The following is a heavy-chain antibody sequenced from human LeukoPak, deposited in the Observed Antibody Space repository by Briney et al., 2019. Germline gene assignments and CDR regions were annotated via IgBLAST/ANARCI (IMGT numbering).Heavy chain of an antibody. Sequence: GESLKISCKGSGYSFTSYWIGWVRQMPGKGLEWMGIIYPGDSDTRYSPSFQGQVTISADKSISTAYLQWSSLKASDTAMYYCARGESIMIFGMVSGGYFDYWGQGTLVTVSS. CDR1: GYSFTSYW. V-gene: IGHV5-51*01. D-gene: IGHD3/OR15-3a*01. CDR3: ARGESIMIFGMVSGGYFDY. CDR2: IYPGDSDT. J-gene: IGHJ4*02.